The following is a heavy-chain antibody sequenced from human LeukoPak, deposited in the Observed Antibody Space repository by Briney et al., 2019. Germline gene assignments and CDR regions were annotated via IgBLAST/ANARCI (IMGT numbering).Heavy chain of an antibody. J-gene: IGHJ4*02. CDR2: IDTANGNT. Sequence: ASVKVSCKASGYTFTSHVIHWVRRAPGPRLDWMGWIDTANGNTQNSQKLQGRVTMTTDTSTSTAYMELRSLRSDDTAVYYCARDENGDSSGYYLFFDYWGQGTLVTVSS. CDR1: GYTFTSHV. D-gene: IGHD3-22*01. CDR3: ARDENGDSSGYYLFFDY. V-gene: IGHV1-3*04.